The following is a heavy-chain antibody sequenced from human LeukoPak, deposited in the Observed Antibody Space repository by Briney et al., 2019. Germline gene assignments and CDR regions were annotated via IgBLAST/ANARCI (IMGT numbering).Heavy chain of an antibody. J-gene: IGHJ3*02. Sequence: GASVKVSCKASGYTFTGYYMHWVRQAPGQGLEWMGWINPNSGGTNYAQKFQGRVTVTRDTSISTAYMELSRLRSDDTAVYYCTRAQSDYDILTGYNAFDIWGQGTMVTVSS. CDR2: INPNSGGT. V-gene: IGHV1-2*02. D-gene: IGHD3-9*01. CDR1: GYTFTGYY. CDR3: TRAQSDYDILTGYNAFDI.